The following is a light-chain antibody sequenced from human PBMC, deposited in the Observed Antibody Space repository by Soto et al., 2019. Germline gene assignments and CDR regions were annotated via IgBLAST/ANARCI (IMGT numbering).Light chain of an antibody. CDR1: QGVTSSY. J-gene: IGKJ4*01. CDR2: GAS. Sequence: EIVLTQSPGALSLSPGERATLSSRALQGVTSSYLAWYQQEPGQAHRLLIYGASIRATGIPDRFSGSGSGTDFALTISRLEPEDVAVYYCQQYDSSPLTFGGGTKVEIK. CDR3: QQYDSSPLT. V-gene: IGKV3-20*01.